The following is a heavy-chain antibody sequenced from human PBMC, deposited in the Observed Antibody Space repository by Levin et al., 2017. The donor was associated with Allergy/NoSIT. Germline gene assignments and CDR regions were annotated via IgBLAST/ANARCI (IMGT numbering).Heavy chain of an antibody. J-gene: IGHJ6*02. Sequence: TGGSLRLSCAASGFTFSSYAMSWVRQAPGKGLEWVSAISGSGGSTYYADSVKGRFTISRDNSKNTLYLQMNSLRAEDTAVYYCAKANGLSDSGYSSSWYGAGHGMDVWGQGTTVTVSS. V-gene: IGHV3-23*01. CDR1: GFTFSSYA. CDR2: ISGSGGST. D-gene: IGHD6-13*01. CDR3: AKANGLSDSGYSSSWYGAGHGMDV.